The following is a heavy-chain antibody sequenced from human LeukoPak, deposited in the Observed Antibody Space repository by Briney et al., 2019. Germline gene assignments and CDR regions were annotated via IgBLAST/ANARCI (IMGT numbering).Heavy chain of an antibody. CDR2: INSGDVETS. CDR3: AVTSSSTGVYYFDY. Sequence: GAPLQISCKASGYSFTSYWIGWVRQIRGKGREWMRFINSGDVETSRYTPSFKGQATTSDTKSITTAYLQWSSLKAAGTAMYYCAVTSSSTGVYYFDYWGQRTLVTVSS. CDR1: GYSFTSYW. V-gene: IGHV5-51*01. J-gene: IGHJ4*02. D-gene: IGHD6-6*01.